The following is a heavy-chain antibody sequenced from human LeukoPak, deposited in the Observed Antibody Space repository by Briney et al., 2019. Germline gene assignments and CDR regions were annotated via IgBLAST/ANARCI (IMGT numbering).Heavy chain of an antibody. V-gene: IGHV1-24*01. D-gene: IGHD3-10*01. Sequence: ASVKVSCKVSGYTLTELSMHWVRPAPGKGLEWMGGFDPEDGETIYAQKFQGRVTMTEDTSTDTAYMELSSLRSEDTAVYYCATGDSYYYGSGSWVYAFDIWGQGTMVTVSS. J-gene: IGHJ3*02. CDR1: GYTLTELS. CDR3: ATGDSYYYGSGSWVYAFDI. CDR2: FDPEDGET.